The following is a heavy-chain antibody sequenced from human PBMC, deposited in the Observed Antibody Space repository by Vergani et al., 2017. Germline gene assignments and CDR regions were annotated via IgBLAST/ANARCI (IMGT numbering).Heavy chain of an antibody. CDR3: AKEGLTIFGVVIAXFDY. CDR2: ISGSGGST. J-gene: IGHJ4*02. CDR1: GFTFSSYA. V-gene: IGHV3-23*01. Sequence: EVQLLESGGGLVQPGGSLRLSCAASGFTFSSYAMSWVRQAPGKGVEWVSAISGSGGSTYYADSVKGRFTISRDNSKNTLYLQMNSLRAEDTAVYYCAKEGLTIFGVVIAXFDYWGQGTLVTVSS. D-gene: IGHD3-3*01.